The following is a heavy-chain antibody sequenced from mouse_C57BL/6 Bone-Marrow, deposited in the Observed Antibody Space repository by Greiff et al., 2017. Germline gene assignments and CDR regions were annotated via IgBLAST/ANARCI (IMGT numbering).Heavy chain of an antibody. CDR3: TTGDYGNPFAY. CDR2: IDPENGDT. CDR1: GFNIKDDY. V-gene: IGHV14-4*01. D-gene: IGHD2-1*01. Sequence: EVQLQQSGAELVRPGASVKLSCTASGFNIKDDYMHWVKQRPEQGLEWIGWIDPENGDTESASKFQGKATITADTSSNTAYLQLSSLTSEYTAVYYCTTGDYGNPFAYWGQGTLVTVSA. J-gene: IGHJ3*01.